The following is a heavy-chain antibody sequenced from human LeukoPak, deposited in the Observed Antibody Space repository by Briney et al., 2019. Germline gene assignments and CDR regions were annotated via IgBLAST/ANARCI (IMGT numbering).Heavy chain of an antibody. CDR2: INHSGST. Sequence: SETLSLTCVVYGGSFSPYCCNWIRQPPGKGLEWIGEINHSGSTNYNPSLKSRVTISVDTSKNQFSLKLSSVTAADTAVYYCARGNDYGDFDYWGQGTLVTVSS. D-gene: IGHD4-17*01. CDR3: ARGNDYGDFDY. CDR1: GGSFSPYC. V-gene: IGHV4-34*01. J-gene: IGHJ4*02.